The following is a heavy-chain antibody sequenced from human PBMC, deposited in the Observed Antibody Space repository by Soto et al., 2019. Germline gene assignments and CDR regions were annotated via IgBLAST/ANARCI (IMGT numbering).Heavy chain of an antibody. D-gene: IGHD2-15*01. J-gene: IGHJ3*02. V-gene: IGHV4-59*01. Sequence: PSETLSLTCTVSGGSISSYYWSWIRQPPGKGLEWIGYIYYSGSTNYNPSLKSRVTISVDTSKNQFSLKLSSVTAADTAVYYCARARRYCSGGSCLPPGAFDIWGQGTMVTVSS. CDR1: GGSISSYY. CDR2: IYYSGST. CDR3: ARARRYCSGGSCLPPGAFDI.